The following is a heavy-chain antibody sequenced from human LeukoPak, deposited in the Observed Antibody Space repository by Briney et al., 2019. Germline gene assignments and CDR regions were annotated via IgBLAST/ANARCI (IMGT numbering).Heavy chain of an antibody. J-gene: IGHJ4*02. CDR2: ISGSGGST. Sequence: PGGSLRLSCAASGFTFSTYGMSWVRQAPGKGLEWVSVISGSGGSTYYADSVKGRFTISRDNSKNTLYLQMDSLRVEDTAVYYCAKDDGGSGGWYPDSWGQGTLVTVSS. D-gene: IGHD6-19*01. CDR3: AKDDGGSGGWYPDS. V-gene: IGHV3-23*01. CDR1: GFTFSTYG.